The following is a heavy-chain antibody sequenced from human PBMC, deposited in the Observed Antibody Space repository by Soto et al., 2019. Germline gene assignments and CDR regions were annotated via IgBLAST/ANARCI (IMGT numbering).Heavy chain of an antibody. J-gene: IGHJ6*02. V-gene: IGHV6-1*01. D-gene: IGHD6-6*01. CDR2: TYYRSKWYN. CDR3: ARGVRKQLVLYYYYGMDV. Sequence: PSQTLSLPCAISGDSVSSNSAAWNWIRQSPSRGLEWLGRTYYRSKWYNDYAVSVKSRITINPDTSKNQFSLQLNSVTPEDTAVYYCARGVRKQLVLYYYYGMDVWGQGTTVTVSS. CDR1: GDSVSSNSAA.